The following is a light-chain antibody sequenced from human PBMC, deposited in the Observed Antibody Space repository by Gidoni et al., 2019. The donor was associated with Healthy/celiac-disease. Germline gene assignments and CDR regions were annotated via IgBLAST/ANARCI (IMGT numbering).Light chain of an antibody. CDR1: QRVFYSSNNKNY. Sequence: DIVMTQSTDSLAVSLGERATINCKSSQRVFYSSNNKNYLAWYQQTPRQPPKLLIYWASTRESGVPDRFSGSWSGTDFTLTISSLHAEDVAVYYCQQYYSTPLTFGGGTKVEIK. J-gene: IGKJ4*01. CDR2: WAS. V-gene: IGKV4-1*01. CDR3: QQYYSTPLT.